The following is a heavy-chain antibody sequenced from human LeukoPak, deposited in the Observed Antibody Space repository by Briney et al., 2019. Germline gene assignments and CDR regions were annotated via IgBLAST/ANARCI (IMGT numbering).Heavy chain of an antibody. V-gene: IGHV1-46*01. CDR1: GYTFTSNY. J-gene: IGHJ4*02. Sequence: ASVKVSCKASGYTFTSNYIHWVRQAPGQGLEWMGMIYPRDGSTSYAQKFQGRVTVTRDTSTSTVHMELSGLRSEDTAVYYCARAGRRRDGYNAEPAHYWGQGTLVTVSS. CDR3: ARAGRRRDGYNAEPAHY. D-gene: IGHD5-24*01. CDR2: IYPRDGST.